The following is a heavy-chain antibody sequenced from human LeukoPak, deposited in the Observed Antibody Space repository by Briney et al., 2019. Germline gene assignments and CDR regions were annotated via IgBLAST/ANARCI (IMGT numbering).Heavy chain of an antibody. CDR1: GGSISSYY. J-gene: IGHJ4*02. CDR2: IYYSGST. CDR3: ATAGGLGSFDY. Sequence: SETLSLTCTVSGGSISSYYWSWIRQPPGKGLEWIGYIYYSGSTNYNPSLKSRVTISVDKSKNQFSLKLSSVTAADTAVYYCATAGGLGSFDYWGQGTLVTVSS. D-gene: IGHD3-16*01. V-gene: IGHV4-59*12.